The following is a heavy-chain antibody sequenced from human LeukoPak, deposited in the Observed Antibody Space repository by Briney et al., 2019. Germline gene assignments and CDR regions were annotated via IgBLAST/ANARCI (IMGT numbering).Heavy chain of an antibody. CDR1: GFPYNSYW. Sequence: GGSLRLSCAASGFPYNSYWMSWVRQAPGKGLEWVANIKQDGSEKYYVDSVKGRFTISRDNAKNSLYLQMNSLGAEDTAVYYCARKLGRTFDYWGQGTLVTVSS. V-gene: IGHV3-7*01. CDR3: ARKLGRTFDY. CDR2: IKQDGSEK. J-gene: IGHJ4*02. D-gene: IGHD6-13*01.